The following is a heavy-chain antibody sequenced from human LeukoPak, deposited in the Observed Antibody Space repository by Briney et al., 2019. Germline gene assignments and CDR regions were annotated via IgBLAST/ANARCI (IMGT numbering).Heavy chain of an antibody. V-gene: IGHV1-2*02. D-gene: IGHD2-15*01. CDR1: GYTLTGYY. CDR2: INPNSGGT. J-gene: IGHJ5*02. CDR3: ARAGRISSNWFDP. Sequence: ASVKVSCKASGYTLTGYYMHWVRQAPGQGLEWMGWINPNSGGTNYAQKFQGRVTMTRDTSISTAYMELSRLRSDDTAVYYCARAGRISSNWFDPWGQGTLVTVSS.